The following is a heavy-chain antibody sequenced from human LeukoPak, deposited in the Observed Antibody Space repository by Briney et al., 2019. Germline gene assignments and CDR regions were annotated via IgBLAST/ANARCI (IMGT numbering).Heavy chain of an antibody. J-gene: IGHJ4*02. Sequence: GVSLRLSCAASGFTFSSYAMSWVRQAPDKGLEWVSAISGSGTPTYYADSVKGRFTISRDNAKTSLYLQMNSLRAEDTAVYYCARDGPSVGIDFWGQGALVTVSS. CDR3: ARDGPSVGIDF. CDR1: GFTFSSYA. CDR2: ISGSGTPT. V-gene: IGHV3-23*01. D-gene: IGHD7-27*01.